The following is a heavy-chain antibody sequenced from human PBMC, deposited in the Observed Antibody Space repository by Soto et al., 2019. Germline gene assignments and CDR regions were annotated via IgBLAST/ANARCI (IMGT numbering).Heavy chain of an antibody. V-gene: IGHV3-21*01. Sequence: EVQLVESGGGLVKPGGSLRLSCAASGFTFSSYSMNWVRQAPGKGLEWVSSISSSSSYIYYADSVKGRFTISRDNAKNSLYLQMNSLRAEDTAVYYCASTKSRSYYMDGWGKGTTVTVSS. CDR2: ISSSSSYI. J-gene: IGHJ6*03. D-gene: IGHD2-2*01. CDR3: ASTKSRSYYMDG. CDR1: GFTFSSYS.